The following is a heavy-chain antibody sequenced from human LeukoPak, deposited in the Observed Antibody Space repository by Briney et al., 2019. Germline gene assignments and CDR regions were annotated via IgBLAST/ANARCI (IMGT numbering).Heavy chain of an antibody. V-gene: IGHV4-61*02. D-gene: IGHD2-2*01. CDR1: GGSISSGSYY. J-gene: IGHJ6*03. CDR3: ARVVPAAKHYYYYYMDV. CDR2: IYTSGST. Sequence: PSETLSLTCTVSGGSISSGSYYWSWIRQPAGKGLEWIGRIYTSGSTNYNPSLKSRVTISVDTSKNQFSLKLSSVTAADTAVYYCARVVPAAKHYYYYYMDVWGKGTTVTVSS.